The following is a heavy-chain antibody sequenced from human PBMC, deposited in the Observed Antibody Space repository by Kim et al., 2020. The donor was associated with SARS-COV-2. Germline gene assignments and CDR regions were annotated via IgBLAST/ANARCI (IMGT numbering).Heavy chain of an antibody. CDR3: TRGGDQRWPQFLGAFDI. J-gene: IGHJ3*02. D-gene: IGHD3-3*01. Sequence: VKGRFTISRDDSKSIAYLQMNSLKTEDTAVYYCTRGGDQRWPQFLGAFDIWGQGTMVTVSS. V-gene: IGHV3-49*02.